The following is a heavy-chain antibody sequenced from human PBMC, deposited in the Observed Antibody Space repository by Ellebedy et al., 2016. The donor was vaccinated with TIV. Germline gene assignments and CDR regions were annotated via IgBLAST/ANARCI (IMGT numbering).Heavy chain of an antibody. CDR3: ARHPDAYSMPGWFDP. V-gene: IGHV4-39*01. CDR2: IYYSGST. J-gene: IGHJ5*02. Sequence: SETLSLXXTVSGGSISSSSYYWGWIRQPPGKGLEWIGSIYYSGSTYYNPSLKSRVTISVDMSKNHFSLKLSSVTAADTAVYYCARHPDAYSMPGWFDPWGQGTLVTVSS. CDR1: GGSISSSSYY. D-gene: IGHD4-11*01.